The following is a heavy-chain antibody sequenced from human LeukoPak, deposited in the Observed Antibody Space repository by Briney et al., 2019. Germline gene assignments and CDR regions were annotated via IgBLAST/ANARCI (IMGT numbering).Heavy chain of an antibody. CDR3: AKGPYYYGSGSYYNPFDP. Sequence: GGSLRLSCAASGFTFSSYAMSWVRQAPGKGLEWVSAISGSDGSTYYADSVKGRFTISRDNSKNTLYLQMNSLRAEDTAVYYCAKGPYYYGSGSYYNPFDPWGQGTLVTVSS. J-gene: IGHJ5*02. CDR1: GFTFSSYA. V-gene: IGHV3-23*01. CDR2: ISGSDGST. D-gene: IGHD3-10*01.